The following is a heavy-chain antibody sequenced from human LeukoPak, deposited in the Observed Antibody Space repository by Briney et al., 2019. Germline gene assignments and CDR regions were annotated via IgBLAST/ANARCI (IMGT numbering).Heavy chain of an antibody. D-gene: IGHD3-22*01. CDR1: GYSFTSYW. CDR3: ARVQGGYYDSSGYYSVDY. J-gene: IGHJ4*02. Sequence: GESLKISCKGSGYSFTSYWISWVRPMPGKGLEWMGRIDPSDSYTNYSPSFQGHVTISADKSISTAYLQWSSLKASDTAMYYCARVQGGYYDSSGYYSVDYWGQGTLVTVSS. V-gene: IGHV5-10-1*01. CDR2: IDPSDSYT.